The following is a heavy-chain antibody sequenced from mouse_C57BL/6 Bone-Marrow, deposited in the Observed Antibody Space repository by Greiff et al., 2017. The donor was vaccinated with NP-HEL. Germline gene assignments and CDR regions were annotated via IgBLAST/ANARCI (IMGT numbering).Heavy chain of an antibody. CDR1: GFSLTSYG. V-gene: IGHV2-2*01. J-gene: IGHJ4*01. CDR3: YRKGGTTKHYAMDY. CDR2: IWSGGST. D-gene: IGHD1-1*02. Sequence: QVQLQQSGPGLVQPSQSLSITCTVSGFSLTSYGVHWVRQSPGKGLEWLGVIWSGGSTDYNAAFISRLSISKDNSKSQVFFKMNSRQADDTAIYYCYRKGGTTKHYAMDYWGQGTSVTVSS.